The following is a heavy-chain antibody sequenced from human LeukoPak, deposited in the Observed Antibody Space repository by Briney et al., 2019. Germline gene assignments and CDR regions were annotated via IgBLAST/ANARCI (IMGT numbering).Heavy chain of an antibody. J-gene: IGHJ3*02. Sequence: GGSLRPSCAASGFTFSSYWMSWVRQAPGKGLEWVANIKQDGSEKYYVDSVKGRFTISRDNAKNSLYLQMNSLRAEDTAVYYCARLGDDFWSGYSEAFDIWGQGTMVTVSS. CDR2: IKQDGSEK. V-gene: IGHV3-7*01. CDR1: GFTFSSYW. CDR3: ARLGDDFWSGYSEAFDI. D-gene: IGHD3-3*01.